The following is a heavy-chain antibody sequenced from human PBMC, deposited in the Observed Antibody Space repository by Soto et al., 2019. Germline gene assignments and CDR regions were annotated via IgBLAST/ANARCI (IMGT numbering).Heavy chain of an antibody. CDR3: AKLVGTTKVDF. CDR1: GFTFETYG. V-gene: IGHV3-23*01. Sequence: EVQLLGSGGGLVQPGGSLRLSCEGSGFTFETYGMNWVRQAPGKGLEWLSHITRSGGTTYYADSVKGRFTISRDNSKNTVVLQMNSLRVEDPAVYYCAKLVGTTKVDFWGQGTLVTVSS. CDR2: ITRSGGTT. D-gene: IGHD1-26*01. J-gene: IGHJ4*02.